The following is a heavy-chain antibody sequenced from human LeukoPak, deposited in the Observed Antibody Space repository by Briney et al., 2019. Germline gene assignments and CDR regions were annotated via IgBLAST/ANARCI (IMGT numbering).Heavy chain of an antibody. CDR1: GGTFSSYA. CDR3: ARGAGYCSSTSCPMYYYMDV. Sequence: SVKVSCKASGGTFSSYAMSWVRQAPGQGLEWMGGIIPIFGTANYAQKFQGRVTITTDESTSTAYMELSSLRSEDTAVYYCARGAGYCSSTSCPMYYYMDVWGKGTTVTVSS. CDR2: IIPIFGTA. V-gene: IGHV1-69*05. J-gene: IGHJ6*03. D-gene: IGHD2-2*01.